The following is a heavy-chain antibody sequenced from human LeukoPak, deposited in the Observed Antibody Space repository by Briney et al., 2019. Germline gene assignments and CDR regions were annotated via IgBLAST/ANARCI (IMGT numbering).Heavy chain of an antibody. D-gene: IGHD1-26*01. CDR3: ARDPGSGSFGPFDY. Sequence: SQTLSLTCTVSGGSISSGSYYWSWIRQPAGKGLEWIGRIYTSGSTNYNPSLKSRVTISYTSKNQFSLKLNSVTAADTAVYYCARDPGSGSFGPFDYWGQGTLVTVSS. V-gene: IGHV4-61*02. CDR1: GGSISSGSYY. CDR2: IYTSGST. J-gene: IGHJ4*02.